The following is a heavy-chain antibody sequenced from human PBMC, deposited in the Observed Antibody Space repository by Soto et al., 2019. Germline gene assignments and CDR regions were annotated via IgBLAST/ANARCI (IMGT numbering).Heavy chain of an antibody. CDR2: VYYTGST. V-gene: IGHV4-59*01. J-gene: IGHJ4*02. D-gene: IGHD6-19*01. CDR3: ARSVAVPGAHIDY. CDR1: GGSISGSY. Sequence: SETLSLTCSVYGGSISGSYWSWIRQSPGKGLEWLGYVYYTGSTNYSPSLRSRVSISVDTSKNEFSLRLSSVTAADTAVYFCARSVAVPGAHIDYWGQGTQVTVSS.